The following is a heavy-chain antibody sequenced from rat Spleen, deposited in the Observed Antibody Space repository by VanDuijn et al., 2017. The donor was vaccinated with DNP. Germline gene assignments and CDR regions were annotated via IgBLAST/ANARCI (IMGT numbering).Heavy chain of an antibody. V-gene: IGHV5S13*01. CDR2: IGTGGVNS. J-gene: IGHJ2*01. CDR3: ATVRTMVLDY. D-gene: IGHD1-3*01. CDR1: GFTFSNYG. Sequence: EVELVESGGGLVQPGRSMKLSCAASGFTFSNYGMAWVRQAPTKGLEWVASIGTGGVNSYYRDAVKGRFTISRDNTRNTLYLKMDSLRSEDTATYGCATVRTMVLDYWGQGVMVTVSS.